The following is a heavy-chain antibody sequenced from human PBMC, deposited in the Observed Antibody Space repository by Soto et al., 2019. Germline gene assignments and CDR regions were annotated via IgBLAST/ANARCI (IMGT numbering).Heavy chain of an antibody. V-gene: IGHV4-59*08. CDR3: ARRSSSFYYYMDV. CDR1: GGSISSYY. J-gene: IGHJ6*03. CDR2: IYYSGST. Sequence: SETLPLTCTVSGGSISSYYWIWIRQPPGKGLEWIGYIYYSGSTNYNPSLKSRVTISVDTSKNQFSLKLSSVTAADTAVYYCARRSSSFYYYMDVWGKGTTVTVSS.